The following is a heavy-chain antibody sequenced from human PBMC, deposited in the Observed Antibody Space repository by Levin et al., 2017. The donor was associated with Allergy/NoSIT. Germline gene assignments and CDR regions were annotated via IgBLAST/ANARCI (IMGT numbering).Heavy chain of an antibody. D-gene: IGHD5/OR15-5a*01. J-gene: IGHJ4*02. Sequence: SETLSLTCTVSGGSISSAGSYWSWIRQRPGEGLEWIGYIYFSGSTYYNPSLKSRVTMSVDTSENQFSLRLPSVTAADTAVYFCARGVKAFDYWGQGILVTVSS. CDR1: GGSISSAGSY. V-gene: IGHV4-31*03. CDR2: IYFSGST. CDR3: ARGVKAFDY.